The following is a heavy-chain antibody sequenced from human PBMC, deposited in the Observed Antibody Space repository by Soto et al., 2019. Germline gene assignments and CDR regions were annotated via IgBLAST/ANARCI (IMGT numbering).Heavy chain of an antibody. CDR1: GGSISSSGYY. V-gene: IGHV4-39*01. D-gene: IGHD2-15*01. J-gene: IGHJ4*02. CDR3: ARHLRGGGSCCYLFDY. CDR2: IYYSGTT. Sequence: QLQLQESGPGLVTPSETLSLTCTVSGGSISSSGYYWGWIRQPPGKGLEWIGSIYYSGTTYYNPSLKSRVTISVDTSTNQFSLKLISVTAADTAVYYCARHLRGGGSCCYLFDYWGQGTLVTVSS.